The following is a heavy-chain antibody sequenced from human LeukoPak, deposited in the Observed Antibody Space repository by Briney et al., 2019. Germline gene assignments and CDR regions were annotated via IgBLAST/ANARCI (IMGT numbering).Heavy chain of an antibody. Sequence: ASVKVSCKVSGYTLTELSMHWVRQAPGKGLEWMGGFDPEDGETIYAQKFQGRVTMTEDTSTDTAYVELSSLRSEDTAVYYCATCGGDCYINFDYWGQGTLVTVSS. D-gene: IGHD2-21*02. CDR2: FDPEDGET. CDR3: ATCGGDCYINFDY. J-gene: IGHJ4*02. CDR1: GYTLTELS. V-gene: IGHV1-24*01.